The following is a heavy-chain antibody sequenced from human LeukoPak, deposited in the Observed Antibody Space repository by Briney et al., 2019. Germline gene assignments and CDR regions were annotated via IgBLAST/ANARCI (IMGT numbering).Heavy chain of an antibody. CDR1: GGTFSSYA. Sequence: SVKVSCKASGGTFSSYAISWVRQAPGQGLEWMGRIIPILGIANYAQKFQGRVTITADKSTSTAYMELSSLRSEDTAVYYCGLMIVVANILVWGQGTLVTVSS. CDR2: IIPILGIA. J-gene: IGHJ4*02. V-gene: IGHV1-69*04. CDR3: GLMIVVANILV. D-gene: IGHD3-22*01.